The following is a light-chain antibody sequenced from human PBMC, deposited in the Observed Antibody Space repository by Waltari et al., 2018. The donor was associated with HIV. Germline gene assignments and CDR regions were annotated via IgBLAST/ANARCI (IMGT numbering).Light chain of an antibody. J-gene: IGKJ2*01. CDR3: QHYDIWPYT. Sequence: TQSPGTLFVSPGDRATLSCRAGQSVGDNLAGYQSKSGQAPRLLLYGASTRATGVPGKCRGDGSGTNFTLTIDSVQSTDSAIYYCQHYDIWPYTFGRGT. CDR2: GAS. V-gene: IGKV3-15*01. CDR1: QSVGDN.